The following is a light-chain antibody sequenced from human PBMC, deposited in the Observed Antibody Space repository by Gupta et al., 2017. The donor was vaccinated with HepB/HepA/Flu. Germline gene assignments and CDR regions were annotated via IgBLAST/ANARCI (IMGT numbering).Light chain of an antibody. Sequence: EIVLTQSPGTLSLSPGERATLSCRASQSVSSSYLAWYQQKPGQAPRLLIYGASSRANGIPDRFSGSGSGTDFTLTSSRREPEDFAVYYGQHDSSCNTFGQGTLLEIK. CDR3: QHDSSCNT. J-gene: IGKJ5*01. CDR1: QSVSSSY. CDR2: GAS. V-gene: IGKV3-20*01.